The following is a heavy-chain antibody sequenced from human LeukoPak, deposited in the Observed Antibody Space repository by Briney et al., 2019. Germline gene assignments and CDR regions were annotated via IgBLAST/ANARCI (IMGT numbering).Heavy chain of an antibody. Sequence: PGGSLRLSCAASGFTFSSYAMSWVRQAPGKGLEWVSAISGSGGSTYYADSVKGRFTLSRENSKNSMSLQMNSLTAEDTAVSYRAKKRYSDVVVVAAPCFDYGGQGSLVTVSS. CDR1: GFTFSSYA. J-gene: IGHJ4*02. D-gene: IGHD2-15*01. CDR3: AKKRYSDVVVVAAPCFDY. V-gene: IGHV3-23*01. CDR2: ISGSGGST.